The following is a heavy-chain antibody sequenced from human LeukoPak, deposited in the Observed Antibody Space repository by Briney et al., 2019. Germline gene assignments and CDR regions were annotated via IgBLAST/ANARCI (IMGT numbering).Heavy chain of an antibody. V-gene: IGHV3-23*01. D-gene: IGHD1-26*01. Sequence: GGSLRLSCAASGFTFSSYAMGWVRQAPGKGLEWVSAISGSGGSTYYADSVKGRFTISRDNSKNTLYLQMNSLRAEDTAVYYCAKDLHWLIHSGGYFPTPYYYYGMDVWGQGTTVTVSS. CDR1: GFTFSSYA. CDR3: AKDLHWLIHSGGYFPTPYYYYGMDV. CDR2: ISGSGGST. J-gene: IGHJ6*02.